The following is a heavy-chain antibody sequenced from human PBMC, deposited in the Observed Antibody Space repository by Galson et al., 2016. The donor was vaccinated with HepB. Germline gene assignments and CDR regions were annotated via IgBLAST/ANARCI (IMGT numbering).Heavy chain of an antibody. Sequence: SLRLSCAASGFTVSRDYMCWVRQAPGRGLEWVSTISGRDISTYYADSVKGRFTISRDTSNNTLYLHLNSLRADDTALHYCAKGFYRRESLNDAFDVWGQGTLVTVSS. J-gene: IGHJ3*01. CDR1: GFTVSRDY. V-gene: IGHV3-23*01. CDR3: AKGFYRRESLNDAFDV. CDR2: ISGRDIST. D-gene: IGHD3-16*02.